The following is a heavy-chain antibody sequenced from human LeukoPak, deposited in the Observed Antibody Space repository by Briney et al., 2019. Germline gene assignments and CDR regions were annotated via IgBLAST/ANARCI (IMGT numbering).Heavy chain of an antibody. CDR2: ISGSGAIT. V-gene: IGHV3-23*01. D-gene: IGHD3-22*01. CDR1: GFSFSNYA. Sequence: SGGSLRLSCAASGFSFSNYAMIWVRQAPGKGLEWVSGISGSGAITYYADSVKGRFTISNDNSKNTLYLQMNSLRAEDTAVYFCAKDHNYYSSGYSHDYFDHWGQGTLVTVST. CDR3: AKDHNYYSSGYSHDYFDH. J-gene: IGHJ4*01.